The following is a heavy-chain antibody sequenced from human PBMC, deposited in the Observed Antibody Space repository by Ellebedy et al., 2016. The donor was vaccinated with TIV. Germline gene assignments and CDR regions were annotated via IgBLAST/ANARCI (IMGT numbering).Heavy chain of an antibody. V-gene: IGHV1-24*01. D-gene: IGHD3-3*01. J-gene: IGHJ4*02. Sequence: ASVKVSXXLSGFSITASAFHWVRQSPGKGLEWMGGFSPEDVQTVLAQNFQGRVTMTEETPTEAAFIAFMELTSLTSDDTAVYYCGAASGYYLSVESWGQGTLVTVSS. CDR2: FSPEDVQT. CDR3: GAASGYYLSVES. CDR1: GFSITASA.